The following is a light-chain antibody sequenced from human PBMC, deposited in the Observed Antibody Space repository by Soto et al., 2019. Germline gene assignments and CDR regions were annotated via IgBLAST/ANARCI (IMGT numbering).Light chain of an antibody. J-gene: IGLJ1*01. CDR1: SGDVGSYNR. CDR2: EVT. CDR3: SSYTNINTRACV. Sequence: QSVLTQPASVSGSPGQSITIPCTGTSGDVGSYNRVSWYQQHPGKAPKLIIYEVTDRPSGVSNRFSGSKSGNTASLTISGLQAEDEAEYYCSSYTNINTRACVFGTGTKGTVL. V-gene: IGLV2-14*01.